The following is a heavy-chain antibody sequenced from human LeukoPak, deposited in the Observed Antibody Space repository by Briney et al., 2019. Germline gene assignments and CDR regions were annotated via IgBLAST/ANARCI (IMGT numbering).Heavy chain of an antibody. D-gene: IGHD3-22*01. J-gene: IGHJ4*02. CDR1: GFTFSSYS. CDR3: APDYYDSSGYSDY. Sequence: GGSLRLSCAASGFTFSSYSMNWVRQAPGKGLEWVSSISNSSSYIYYADSVKGRFTISRDNAKNSLYLQMNSLRAEDTAVYYCAPDYYDSSGYSDYWGQGTLVTVSS. CDR2: ISNSSSYI. V-gene: IGHV3-21*01.